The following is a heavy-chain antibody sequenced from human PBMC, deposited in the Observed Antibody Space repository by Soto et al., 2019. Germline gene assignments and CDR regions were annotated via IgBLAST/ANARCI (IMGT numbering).Heavy chain of an antibody. CDR2: LYDVDGT. CDR3: ASWLEREHAYDI. CDR1: GLTVRGKKY. J-gene: IGHJ3*02. Sequence: DVQLVASGGGWIQPGGSLRLSCAALGLTVRGKKYITWVRQAPGKGLEWVSALYDVDGTYYADSAKGRFTISRDNSNNIIYLQMNSLGPDDKAVYYCASWLEREHAYDIWGLGTMVTVSS. D-gene: IGHD1-1*01. V-gene: IGHV3-53*01.